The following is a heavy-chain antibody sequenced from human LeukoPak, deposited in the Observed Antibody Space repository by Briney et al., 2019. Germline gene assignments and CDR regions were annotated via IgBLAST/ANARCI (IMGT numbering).Heavy chain of an antibody. CDR2: ISAYNGNT. CDR3: AILYYDILTGSRFDP. D-gene: IGHD3-9*01. Sequence: ASVKVSCKASGYTFTGYGISWVRQAPGQGLEWMGWISAYNGNTNYAQKLQGRVTMTTDTSTSTAYMELRSLRSDDTAVYYCAILYYDILTGSRFDPWGQGTLVTVSS. J-gene: IGHJ5*02. CDR1: GYTFTGYG. V-gene: IGHV1-18*01.